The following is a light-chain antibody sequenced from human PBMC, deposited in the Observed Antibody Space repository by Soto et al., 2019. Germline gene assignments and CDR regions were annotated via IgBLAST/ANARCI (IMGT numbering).Light chain of an antibody. Sequence: DIQMTQSPSSLSAFVGDRVTITCQASQDISNYLNWYQQKPWKAPKLLIYDASNLETGVPSRFSGSGSGTDFTFTISSLQPEDIATYYCQQYYNLPHTFSGGTKVEIK. CDR1: QDISNY. J-gene: IGKJ4*01. CDR2: DAS. V-gene: IGKV1-33*01. CDR3: QQYYNLPHT.